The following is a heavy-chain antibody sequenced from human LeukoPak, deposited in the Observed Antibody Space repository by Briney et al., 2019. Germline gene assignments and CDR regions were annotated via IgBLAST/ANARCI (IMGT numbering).Heavy chain of an antibody. V-gene: IGHV4-30-4*01. Sequence: PSQTLSLTCTVSGGSISSGDYYWSWIRQPPGKGLEWIGYIYYSGSTCYNPSLKSRVTISVDTSKNQFSLKLSSVTAADTAVYYCARVPYYWEGNDAFDIWGQRTMVTVSS. CDR2: IYYSGST. CDR1: GGSISSGDYY. D-gene: IGHD3-16*01. CDR3: ARVPYYWEGNDAFDI. J-gene: IGHJ3*02.